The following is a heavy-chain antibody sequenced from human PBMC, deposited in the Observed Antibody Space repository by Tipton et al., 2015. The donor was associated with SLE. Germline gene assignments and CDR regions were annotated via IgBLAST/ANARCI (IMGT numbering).Heavy chain of an antibody. Sequence: QVQLVQSGAEVKKTGASVKVSCKASGYTFTSYGIPWVRTAPGQGLGWMGWISAYSGKANYAQKLQGRVTLTTDTSTSTAYMELRGLRSDDTAVYYCARAHRTIIVVVHAFDIWGQGTKVTVSS. CDR3: ARAHRTIIVVVHAFDI. D-gene: IGHD3-22*01. J-gene: IGHJ3*02. CDR1: GYTFTSYG. V-gene: IGHV1-18*01. CDR2: ISAYSGKA.